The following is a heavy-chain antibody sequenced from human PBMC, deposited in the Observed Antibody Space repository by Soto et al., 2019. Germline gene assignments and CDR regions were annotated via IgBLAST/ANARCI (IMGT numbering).Heavy chain of an antibody. D-gene: IGHD5-12*01. CDR1: GGSISSFF. Sequence: SGTLSLTCTVSGGSISSFFWSWIRQPPGKGLEWIGYVYYSGSTSYNPSLKSRVTISVDTSKNQFSLKLSSVTAADTAVYYCARRRSGYDFFDYWGLGTLVTVSS. V-gene: IGHV4-59*08. J-gene: IGHJ4*01. CDR3: ARRRSGYDFFDY. CDR2: VYYSGST.